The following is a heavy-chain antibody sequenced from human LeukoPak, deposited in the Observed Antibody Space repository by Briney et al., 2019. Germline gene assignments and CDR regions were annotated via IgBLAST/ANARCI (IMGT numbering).Heavy chain of an antibody. J-gene: IGHJ4*02. V-gene: IGHV4-39*07. CDR2: IYYSGST. CDR3: ARAGYFDWLGAYYFDY. Sequence: SETLSLTCTVSGGSISSSSYYWGWIRQPPGKGLEWIGSIYYSGSTYYNPSLKSRVTISVDTSKNQFSLKLSSVTAADTAVYYCARAGYFDWLGAYYFDYWGQGTLVTVSS. D-gene: IGHD3-9*01. CDR1: GGSISSSSYY.